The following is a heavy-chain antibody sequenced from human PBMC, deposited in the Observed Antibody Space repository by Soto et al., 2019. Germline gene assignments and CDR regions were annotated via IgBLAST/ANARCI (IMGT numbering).Heavy chain of an antibody. J-gene: IGHJ4*02. CDR3: ASYLADDYGDYFDY. V-gene: IGHV4-39*01. Sequence: QLQLQESGPGLVKPSETLSLTCTVSGGSISSSSYYWGWIRQPPGKGLEWIGSIYYSGSTYYNPSLKSRVTISVDTSKNQFSLKLSSVTAADTAVYYCASYLADDYGDYFDYWGQGTLVTVSS. D-gene: IGHD4-17*01. CDR2: IYYSGST. CDR1: GGSISSSSYY.